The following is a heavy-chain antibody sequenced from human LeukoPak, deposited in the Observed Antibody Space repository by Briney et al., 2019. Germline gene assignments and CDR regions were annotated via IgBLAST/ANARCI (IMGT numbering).Heavy chain of an antibody. CDR1: GGSISSGDYY. Sequence: SETLSLTCTVSGGSISSGDYYWSWIRQPTGKGLEWIAYMYYSGSTYYNPSLKSRVTTSADTSKNQLSLKLSSVTAADTAVYYCARPYYYDSRIDPWGQGILVTVSS. D-gene: IGHD3-22*01. J-gene: IGHJ5*02. CDR3: ARPYYYDSRIDP. V-gene: IGHV4-30-4*01. CDR2: MYYSGST.